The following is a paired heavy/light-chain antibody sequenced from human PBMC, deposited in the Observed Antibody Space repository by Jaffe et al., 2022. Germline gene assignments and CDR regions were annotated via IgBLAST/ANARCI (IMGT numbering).Light chain of an antibody. Sequence: QTVVTQEPSLTVSPGGTVTLTCASSTGAVTSGYYPNWFQQKPGQAPRALIYSTSNKHSWTPARFSGSLLGGKAALTLSGVQPEDEAEYYCLLYYGGAQPWVFGGGTKLTVL. J-gene: IGLJ3*02. CDR2: STS. CDR1: TGAVTSGYY. V-gene: IGLV7-43*01. CDR3: LLYYGGAQPWV.
Heavy chain of an antibody. J-gene: IGHJ4*02. V-gene: IGHV4-59*01. CDR2: IYYSGST. D-gene: IGHD3-3*01. CDR3: ARADITIFGVVTGGGFDY. Sequence: QVQLQESGPGLVKPSETLSLTCTVSGGSISSYYWSWIRQPPGKGLEWIGYIYYSGSTNYNPSLKSRVTISVDTSKNQFSLKLSSVTAADTAVYYCARADITIFGVVTGGGFDYWGQGTLVTVSS. CDR1: GGSISSYY.